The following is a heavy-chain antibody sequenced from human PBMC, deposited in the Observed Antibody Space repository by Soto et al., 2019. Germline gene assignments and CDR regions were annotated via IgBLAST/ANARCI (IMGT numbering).Heavy chain of an antibody. CDR1: GFTFSSYG. D-gene: IGHD2-2*01. Sequence: QVQLVESGGGVVQPGRSLRLSCAASGFTFSSYGMHWVRQAPGKGLEWVAVIWYDGSNKYYADSVKGRFTISRDNSKNTLYLQMNSLRAEDTAVYYCAREDIVVVPADYGIDVSGQGTTVTVSS. V-gene: IGHV3-33*01. J-gene: IGHJ6*02. CDR2: IWYDGSNK. CDR3: AREDIVVVPADYGIDV.